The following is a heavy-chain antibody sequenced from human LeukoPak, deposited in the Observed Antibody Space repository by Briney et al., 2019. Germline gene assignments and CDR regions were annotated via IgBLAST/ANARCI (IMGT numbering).Heavy chain of an antibody. CDR1: GDSVSSNSAA. D-gene: IGHD6-6*01. Sequence: SQTLSLTCAISGDSVSSNSAAWHWIRQSPSRGLEWLGRTYYRSKWYNDYAVSVKSRITINPDTSKNQFSLQLNSVTPEDTALYYCAKVRPREPSSSSSGFDYWGRGTLVTVSS. CDR2: TYYRSKWYN. V-gene: IGHV6-1*01. J-gene: IGHJ4*02. CDR3: AKVRPREPSSSSSGFDY.